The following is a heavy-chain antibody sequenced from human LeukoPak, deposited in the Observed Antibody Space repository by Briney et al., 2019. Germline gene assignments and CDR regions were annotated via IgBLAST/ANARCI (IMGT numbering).Heavy chain of an antibody. CDR1: EFSFSTYA. CDR2: ISYDGRDK. V-gene: IGHV3-30*04. D-gene: IGHD1-26*01. Sequence: GGSLRLSCAASEFSFSTYAIHWVRQAPGRGLEWVAVISYDGRDKHHVDSVKGRFIISRDNAKNLLYLQMNSLRAEDTAVYYCVLAVDYWGQGTLVTVSS. J-gene: IGHJ4*02. CDR3: VLAVDY.